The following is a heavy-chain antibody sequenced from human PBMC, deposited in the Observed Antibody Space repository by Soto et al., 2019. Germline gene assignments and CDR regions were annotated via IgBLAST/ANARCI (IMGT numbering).Heavy chain of an antibody. CDR2: IIPILGIA. CDR3: ARGGVAVALADY. J-gene: IGHJ4*02. V-gene: IGHV1-69*02. Sequence: QVQLVQSGAEVKKPGSSVKVSCKASGGTFSSYTISWVRQAPGQGLEWMGRIIPILGIANYAQKFQGRVTIXAXXSTSTAYMELSSLRSEDTAVYYCARGGVAVALADYWGQGTLVTVSS. D-gene: IGHD6-19*01. CDR1: GGTFSSYT.